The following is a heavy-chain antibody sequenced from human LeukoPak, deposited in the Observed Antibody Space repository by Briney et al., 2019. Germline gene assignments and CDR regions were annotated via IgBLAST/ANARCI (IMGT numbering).Heavy chain of an antibody. CDR2: IYYTGST. V-gene: IGHV4-59*02. CDR1: GGSVSDYY. D-gene: IGHD5-12*01. CDR3: ARDGYSGSDAL. J-gene: IGHJ4*02. Sequence: SETLSLTCTISGGSVSDYYWSWIRQSPGKGLEWIGYIYYTGSTTYNPSLKSRVTISADTSQNQFSLNLSSVTAADTAIYYCARDGYSGSDALWGQGTLVTVSS.